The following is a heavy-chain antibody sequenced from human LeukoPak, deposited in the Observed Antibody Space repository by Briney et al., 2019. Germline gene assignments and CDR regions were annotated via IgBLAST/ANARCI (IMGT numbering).Heavy chain of an antibody. CDR2: IIPICGTA. Sequence: SVKVSCKASGGAFSSYAISWVRQAPGQGLEWMGGIIPICGTANYAQKFQDRVTITADKSTSTAYMELSSLRSDDTAVYYCARLLWFGESGFDAFDMWGQGTMVTVSS. D-gene: IGHD3-10*01. J-gene: IGHJ3*02. CDR1: GGAFSSYA. V-gene: IGHV1-69*06. CDR3: ARLLWFGESGFDAFDM.